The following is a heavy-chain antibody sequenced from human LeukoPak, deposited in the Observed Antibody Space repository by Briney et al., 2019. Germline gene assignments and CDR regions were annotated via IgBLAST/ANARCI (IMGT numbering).Heavy chain of an antibody. CDR3: ARDPVSSDVYNGMDV. D-gene: IGHD1-14*01. CDR1: GFTFSSYS. CDR2: ISSSSSYI. J-gene: IGHJ6*02. Sequence: PGGSLRLSCAASGFTFSSYSMNWVRQAPGRGLEWVSSISSSSSYIYYADSVKGRSTISRDNAKNSLYLQMNSLRAEDTAVYYCARDPVSSDVYNGMDVWGQGTTVTVSS. V-gene: IGHV3-21*01.